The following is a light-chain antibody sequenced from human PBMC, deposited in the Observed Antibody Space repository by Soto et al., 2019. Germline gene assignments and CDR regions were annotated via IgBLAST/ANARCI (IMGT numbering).Light chain of an antibody. Sequence: QSALTQPASVSGSPGQSITVSCTGTGSDVGGYNYVSWYQQYPGQAPKLMIYDVNKRPSGVANRFSGSKSGNTASLTISGLQVEDEAYYYCSSYTSTNALVFGVGTKLTVL. CDR3: SSYTSTNALV. J-gene: IGLJ1*01. V-gene: IGLV2-14*03. CDR2: DVN. CDR1: GSDVGGYNY.